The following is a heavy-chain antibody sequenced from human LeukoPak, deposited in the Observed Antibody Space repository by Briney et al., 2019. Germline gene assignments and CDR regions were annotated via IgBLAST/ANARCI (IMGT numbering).Heavy chain of an antibody. CDR3: ARPGHGNYGPVGY. D-gene: IGHD3-22*01. J-gene: IGHJ4*02. CDR1: GFSFSDYT. Sequence: GGSLRLSCAASGFSFSDYTMHWDRQAPGKGLEWVAFISNDGNNKYSADAVKGRFTISRDNSKNTLFLEMSNLRPEDTAVYYCARPGHGNYGPVGYWGQGTLVTVSS. V-gene: IGHV3-30*04. CDR2: ISNDGNNK.